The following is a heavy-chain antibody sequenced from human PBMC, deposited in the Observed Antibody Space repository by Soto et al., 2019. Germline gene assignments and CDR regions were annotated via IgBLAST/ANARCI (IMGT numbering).Heavy chain of an antibody. D-gene: IGHD4-4*01. CDR2: IYWRDEK. Sequence: QITLKESGPTLVKPTQTLTLTCTFSGFSLSTSGVGVGWIRQPPGKALEWLPTIYWRDEKRYSPSLSSRLTITKDTSKNQVVLTMTNMDPVDTATYYCAHRRGADYKGCFHYWGQGTLVTVSS. CDR1: GFSLSTSGVG. V-gene: IGHV2-5*01. J-gene: IGHJ4*02. CDR3: AHRRGADYKGCFHY.